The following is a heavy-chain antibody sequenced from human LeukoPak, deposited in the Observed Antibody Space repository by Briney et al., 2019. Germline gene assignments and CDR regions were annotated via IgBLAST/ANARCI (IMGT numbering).Heavy chain of an antibody. CDR3: AVDEGGLGAYFNY. J-gene: IGHJ4*02. CDR2: ISGSGTIT. CDR1: GLTFGRYA. Sequence: GGSLRLSCAASGLTFGRYAMSWVRQAPGKGLEWVSAISGSGTITYYADSVKGRFTISRDNSKNTLYVQMNSLRAADTAVYYCAVDEGGLGAYFNYWGQGTLVTVSS. V-gene: IGHV3-23*01. D-gene: IGHD3-16*01.